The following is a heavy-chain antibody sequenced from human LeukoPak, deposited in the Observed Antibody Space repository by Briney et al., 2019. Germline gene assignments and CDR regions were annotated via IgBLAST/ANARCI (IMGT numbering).Heavy chain of an antibody. CDR2: ISAYNGNT. J-gene: IGHJ4*02. CDR3: ARGTAPLDSFDY. D-gene: IGHD5-18*01. Sequence: ASVKVSCKASGYTFTSYYMHWVRQAPGQGLEWMGWISAYNGNTNYAQKLQGRVTMTTDTSTSTAYMELRSLRSDDTAVYYCARGTAPLDSFDYWGQGTLVTVSS. CDR1: GYTFTSYY. V-gene: IGHV1-18*04.